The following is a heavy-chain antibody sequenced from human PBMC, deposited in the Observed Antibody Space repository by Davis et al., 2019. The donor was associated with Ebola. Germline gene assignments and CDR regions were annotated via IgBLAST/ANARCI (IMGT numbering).Heavy chain of an antibody. CDR3: ARGTRSFDY. Sequence: SVKVSCKASGGTFSSYAISWVRQAPGQGLEWMGGIIPIFGTANYAQKFQGRVTMTRNTSISTAYMELSSLRSEDTAVYYCARGTRSFDYWGQGTLVTVSS. J-gene: IGHJ4*02. D-gene: IGHD4-17*01. CDR2: IIPIFGTA. V-gene: IGHV1-69*05. CDR1: GGTFSSYA.